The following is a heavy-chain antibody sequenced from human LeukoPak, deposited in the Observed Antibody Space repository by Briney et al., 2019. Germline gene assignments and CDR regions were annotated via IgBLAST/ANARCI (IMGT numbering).Heavy chain of an antibody. CDR3: ARETTSGWFDP. Sequence: GGSLRLSCAASGFTVSSNYMNWVRQAPGKGLEWVSSISSSSNYIYYADSVKGRFTISRDNSKNTLYLQMNSLRAEDTAVYYCARETTSGWFDPWGQGTLVTVSS. CDR1: GFTVSSNY. CDR2: ISSSSNYI. V-gene: IGHV3-21*04. D-gene: IGHD1/OR15-1a*01. J-gene: IGHJ5*02.